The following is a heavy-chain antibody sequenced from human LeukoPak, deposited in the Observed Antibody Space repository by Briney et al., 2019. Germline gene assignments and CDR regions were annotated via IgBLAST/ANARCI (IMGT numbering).Heavy chain of an antibody. CDR3: ARGPYYYDSSGYYPKYYFDY. D-gene: IGHD3-22*01. CDR1: GYTFTSYY. V-gene: IGHV1-46*01. Sequence: ASVKVSCKASGYTFTSYYMHWVRQAPGQGLEWMGIINPSGGSTSYVQKFQGRVTMTRDTSTSTVYMELSSLRSEDTAVYYCARGPYYYDSSGYYPKYYFDYWGQGTLVTVSS. J-gene: IGHJ4*02. CDR2: INPSGGST.